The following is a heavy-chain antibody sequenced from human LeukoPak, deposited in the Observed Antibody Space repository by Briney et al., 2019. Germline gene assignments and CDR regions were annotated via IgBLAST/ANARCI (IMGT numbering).Heavy chain of an antibody. V-gene: IGHV3-23*01. Sequence: PGGSLRLSCAASGFTFSNYAMSWVRQAPGKGLEWVSANSGSGSSTYYAESVKGRFTISRDNSKNTLYLQMNSLRAEDTAVYYRARAYCAGSSCYPTDYWGQGTLVTVSS. CDR3: ARAYCAGSSCYPTDY. D-gene: IGHD2-15*01. CDR1: GFTFSNYA. CDR2: NSGSGSST. J-gene: IGHJ4*02.